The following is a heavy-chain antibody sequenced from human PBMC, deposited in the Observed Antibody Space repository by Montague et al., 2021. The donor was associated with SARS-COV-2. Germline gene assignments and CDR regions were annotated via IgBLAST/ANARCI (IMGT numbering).Heavy chain of an antibody. Sequence: SETLSLTCTVSDGSVISTYPHWHWVRQSPGRGLEWIGGYLFHIDTADYNASLRTPVTISVDTSKNQFSLKLTSVTAADTAVYYCTRGIDSYKIGYWGQGIQVTVSS. J-gene: IGHJ4*02. CDR1: DGSVISTYPH. D-gene: IGHD6-13*01. CDR2: LFHIDTA. V-gene: IGHV4-61*01. CDR3: TRGIDSYKIGY.